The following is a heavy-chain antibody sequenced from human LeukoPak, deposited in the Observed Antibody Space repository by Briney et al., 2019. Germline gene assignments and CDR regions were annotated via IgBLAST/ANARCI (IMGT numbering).Heavy chain of an antibody. CDR3: ARFEIQLWSYFVY. V-gene: IGHV4-38-2*02. CDR2: IYHTGST. Sequence: SETLSLTCTVSGYSISSGYYWGWIRQPPGKGLEWIGSIYHTGSTYYNPSLKSRVTISVDTSKNQFSLKLSSVTAADTAVYYCARFEIQLWSYFVYWGQGTLVTVSS. D-gene: IGHD5-18*01. J-gene: IGHJ4*02. CDR1: GYSISSGYY.